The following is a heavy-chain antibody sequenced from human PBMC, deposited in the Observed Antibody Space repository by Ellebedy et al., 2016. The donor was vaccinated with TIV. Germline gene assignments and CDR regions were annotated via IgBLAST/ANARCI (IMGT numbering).Heavy chain of an antibody. J-gene: IGHJ4*02. CDR2: INHSGST. CDR1: GGSFSGYY. Sequence: SETLSLXCAVYGGSFSGYYWSWIRQPPGKGLEWIGEINHSGSTNYNPSLKSRVTISVDTSKNQFSLKLSSVTAADTAVYYCARGYGWSSRNFDYWGQGTLVTVSS. D-gene: IGHD6-19*01. CDR3: ARGYGWSSRNFDY. V-gene: IGHV4-34*01.